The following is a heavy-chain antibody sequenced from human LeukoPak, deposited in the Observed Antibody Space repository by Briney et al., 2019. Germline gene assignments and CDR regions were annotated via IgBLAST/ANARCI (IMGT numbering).Heavy chain of an antibody. J-gene: IGHJ5*02. CDR1: GGSISSYH. D-gene: IGHD3-10*01. CDR2: IYSSGRI. Sequence: SETLSLTCKVSGGSISSYHWSWIRQPAGKGLEWIGRIYSSGRINYNPSLKSRLTMSVDTSKNQFSLKVNSVTAADSAVYYCARDGQYYGSGSFWWFDPWGQGTQVTVSS. V-gene: IGHV4-4*07. CDR3: ARDGQYYGSGSFWWFDP.